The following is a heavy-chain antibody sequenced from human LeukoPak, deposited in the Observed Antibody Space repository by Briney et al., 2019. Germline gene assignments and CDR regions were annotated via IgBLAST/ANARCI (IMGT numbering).Heavy chain of an antibody. CDR1: GGTFISYA. D-gene: IGHD3-22*01. CDR2: IIPILGIA. J-gene: IGHJ4*02. CDR3: ATPPENYYDSSGYYY. V-gene: IGHV1-69*04. Sequence: GASVKVSCKASGGTFISYAISWVRQAPGQGLEWMGRIIPILGIANYAQKFQGRVTITADKSTSTAYMELSSPRSEDTAVYYCATPPENYYDSSGYYYWGQGTLVTVSS.